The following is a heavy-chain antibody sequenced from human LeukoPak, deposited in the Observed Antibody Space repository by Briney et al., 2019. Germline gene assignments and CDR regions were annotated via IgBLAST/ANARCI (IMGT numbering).Heavy chain of an antibody. CDR2: IYSSGST. Sequence: PSETLSLTCTVSGASISSSSYLWSWIRQPAGRGLEWIGHIYSSGSTNYNPSLKSRFTISVDTSKNQFSLRLSSLTAADTAVYYCARVPYYYGSGSYFFDYWGQGTLVTVSS. V-gene: IGHV4-61*09. CDR3: ARVPYYYGSGSYFFDY. CDR1: GASISSSSYL. J-gene: IGHJ4*02. D-gene: IGHD3-10*01.